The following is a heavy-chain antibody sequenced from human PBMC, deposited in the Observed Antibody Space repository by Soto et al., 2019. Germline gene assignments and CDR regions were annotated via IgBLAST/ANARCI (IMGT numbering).Heavy chain of an antibody. CDR1: GYTFTVYY. D-gene: IGHD1-26*01. Sequence: ASVKVSCKASGYTFTVYYMHWVRQAPGQGLEWMGWINPKSGGTMYPQKFQGRVTMTWDTSISTAYMALTRLRSDDTAVYYCARDLAKGGGSAALDYWGQGTRVTVSS. CDR3: ARDLAKGGGSAALDY. CDR2: INPKSGGT. V-gene: IGHV1-2*02. J-gene: IGHJ4*02.